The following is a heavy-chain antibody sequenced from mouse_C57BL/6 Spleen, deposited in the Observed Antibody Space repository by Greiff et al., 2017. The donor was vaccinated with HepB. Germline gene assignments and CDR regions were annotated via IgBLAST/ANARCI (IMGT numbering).Heavy chain of an antibody. CDR1: GYTFTSYW. D-gene: IGHD2-3*01. CDR3: ARWDGYYGGMDY. V-gene: IGHV1-53*01. J-gene: IGHJ4*01. CDR2: INPSNGGT. Sequence: QVQLQQPGTELEKPGASVKLSCKASGYTFTSYWMHWVKQRPGQGLEWIGNINPSNGGTNYNEKFKSKATLTVDKSSSTAYMQLSSLTSEDSAVYYCARWDGYYGGMDYWGQGTSVTVSS.